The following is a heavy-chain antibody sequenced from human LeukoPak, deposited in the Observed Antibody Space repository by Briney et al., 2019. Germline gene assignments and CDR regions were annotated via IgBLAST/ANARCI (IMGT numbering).Heavy chain of an antibody. CDR3: ARRARDCSRTSCFNYYYYTDV. CDR1: GYTLTELS. CDR2: FDPEDGET. V-gene: IGHV1-24*01. D-gene: IGHD2-2*01. Sequence: ASVKVSCKVSGYTLTELSMHWVRQAPGKGLEWMGGFDPEDGETIYAQKFQGRVTITRDTSISTAYMELSSLRSEDTAVYYCARRARDCSRTSCFNYYYYTDVWGKGTTVTVSS. J-gene: IGHJ6*03.